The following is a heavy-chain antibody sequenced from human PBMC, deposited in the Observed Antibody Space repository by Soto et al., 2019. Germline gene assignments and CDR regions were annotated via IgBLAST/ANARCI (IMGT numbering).Heavy chain of an antibody. Sequence: SETLSLTCTVSGGSISSGGYYWSLIRQHPXKGLEWIGYIYYSRSTYYNPSLKSRVTISVDTSKNQFSLKLSSVTAAGTAVYYCARDYRVETTGYYYNCGMDVWGQGATVAVSS. J-gene: IGHJ6*02. CDR3: ARDYRVETTGYYYNCGMDV. D-gene: IGHD2-21*02. V-gene: IGHV4-31*03. CDR1: GGSISSGGYY. CDR2: IYYSRST.